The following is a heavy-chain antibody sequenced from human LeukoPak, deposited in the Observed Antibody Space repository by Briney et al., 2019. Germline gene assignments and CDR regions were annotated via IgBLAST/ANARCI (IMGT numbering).Heavy chain of an antibody. CDR2: ISYDGSNK. CDR3: AGSSGYYNYFDY. V-gene: IGHV3-30*04. Sequence: GGSLRLSCAASGFTFSSYAMHWVRQAPGKGLEWVAVISYDGSNKYYADSVKGRFTISRDNSKNTLYLQMNSLRAEDTAVYYCAGSSGYYNYFDYWGREPWSPSPQ. D-gene: IGHD3-22*01. J-gene: IGHJ4*02. CDR1: GFTFSSYA.